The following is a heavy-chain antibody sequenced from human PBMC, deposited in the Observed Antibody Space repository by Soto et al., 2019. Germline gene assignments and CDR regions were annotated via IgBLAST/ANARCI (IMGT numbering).Heavy chain of an antibody. V-gene: IGHV4-4*02. CDR1: GDSISSDKW. D-gene: IGHD2-21*02. CDR2: TYHSGST. Sequence: QVQLQESGPGLVKPSGTLSLTCAVSGDSISSDKWWSWVRQPPGKGLEWIGETYHSGSTNCNPSLNSRVTISVEKSKNQFSLELSSMTAADTAVYYCARGGDWKFDYWGQGSLVTVSS. J-gene: IGHJ4*02. CDR3: ARGGDWKFDY.